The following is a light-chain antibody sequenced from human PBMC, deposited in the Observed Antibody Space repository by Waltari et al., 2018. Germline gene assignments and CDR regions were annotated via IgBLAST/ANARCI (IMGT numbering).Light chain of an antibody. CDR1: QNIGRH. Sequence: EIVLTQSPATLSLSPGERATLSCWASQNIGRHLAWYQQRPGQAPSLVIYDASNRATGIPARFSGSGSGTDFTLTISSLEPEDFAVDYCQQRSTWPLTFGGGTKVDIK. J-gene: IGKJ4*01. CDR2: DAS. V-gene: IGKV3-11*01. CDR3: QQRSTWPLT.